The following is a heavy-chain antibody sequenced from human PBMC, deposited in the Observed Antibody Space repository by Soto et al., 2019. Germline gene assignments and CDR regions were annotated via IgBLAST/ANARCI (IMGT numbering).Heavy chain of an antibody. CDR2: IYSGGST. V-gene: IGHV3-53*01. CDR3: ACKLGTFPYWYFDL. D-gene: IGHD7-27*01. CDR1: GFTVSSNY. J-gene: IGHJ2*01. Sequence: GGSLRLSCAASGFTVSSNYMSWVRQAPGKGLEWVSVIYSGGSTYYADSVKGRFTISRDNSKNTLYLQMNSLRAEDTAVYYCACKLGTFPYWYFDLWGRGTLVTVSS.